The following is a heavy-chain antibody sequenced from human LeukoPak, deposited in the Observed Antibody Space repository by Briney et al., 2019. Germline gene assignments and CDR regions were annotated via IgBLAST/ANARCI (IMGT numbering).Heavy chain of an antibody. J-gene: IGHJ3*02. CDR2: INPNSGGT. Sequence: ASVKVSCKASGYTFTGYYMHWVRQAPGQGLEWMGWINPNSGGTNYAQKFQGRVTMTRDTSISTAYMELSRLRSDDTAVYYCARVPRGSSWSRDAFDIWGQGTMVTVSS. D-gene: IGHD6-13*01. CDR3: ARVPRGSSWSRDAFDI. V-gene: IGHV1-2*02. CDR1: GYTFTGYY.